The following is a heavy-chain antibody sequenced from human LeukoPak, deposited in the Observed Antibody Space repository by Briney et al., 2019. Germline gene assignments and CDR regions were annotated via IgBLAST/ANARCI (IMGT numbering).Heavy chain of an antibody. CDR2: ISSSSSTI. CDR1: GFTFSSYS. V-gene: IGHV3-48*01. D-gene: IGHD6-13*01. CDR3: ARDTDPGIAAATLDY. J-gene: IGHJ4*02. Sequence: PGGSLRLSCAASGFTFSSYSMNWVRQAPGKGLEWVSYISSSSSTIYYADSVKGRLTISRDNAKNSLYLQTNSLRAEDTAVYYCARDTDPGIAAATLDYWGQGTLVTVSS.